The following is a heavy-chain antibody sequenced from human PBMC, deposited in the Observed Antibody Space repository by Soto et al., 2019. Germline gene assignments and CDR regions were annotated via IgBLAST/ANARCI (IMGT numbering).Heavy chain of an antibody. CDR3: ARDQQRPDSSTPRGYGMDV. J-gene: IGHJ6*02. Sequence: QVQLVESGGGVVQPGRSLRLSCAASGFTFSSYAMHWVRQAPGKGLEWVAVISYDGSNKYYADSVKGRFTISRDNSTNTLYLQMNSLRAEDTAVYYCARDQQRPDSSTPRGYGMDVWGQGTTVTVSS. D-gene: IGHD2-2*01. CDR1: GFTFSSYA. CDR2: ISYDGSNK. V-gene: IGHV3-30-3*01.